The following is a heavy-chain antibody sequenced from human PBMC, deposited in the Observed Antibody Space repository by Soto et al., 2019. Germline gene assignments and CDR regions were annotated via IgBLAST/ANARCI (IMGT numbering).Heavy chain of an antibody. Sequence: QVQLVHSGAEVKKPGSSGKVSCKTSGVSFNNNAIGGVRQAPGHGLEGMGGVSPPFRTSNYARKFQGRISITADASTGTVNMELSRLTSEDTAQYYCARVLYYGSGSYSPYGMDVWGQGTTVTVSS. CDR3: ARVLYYGSGSYSPYGMDV. J-gene: IGHJ6*02. D-gene: IGHD3-10*01. CDR1: GVSFNNNA. V-gene: IGHV1-69*01. CDR2: VSPPFRTS.